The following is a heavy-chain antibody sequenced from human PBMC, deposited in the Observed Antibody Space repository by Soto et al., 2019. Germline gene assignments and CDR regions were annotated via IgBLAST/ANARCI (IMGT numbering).Heavy chain of an antibody. Sequence: QVQLQESGPGLVKPSQTLSLTCIVSGASLSSGDYYWSWIRQPPGKGLEWIAFIYYNGNNFYNPSLKRRVTIAIDTSNYQLSLTVRSVTAADTAVYYCARERRGGDSNGGVDYWGQGTLVTVSS. CDR3: ARERRGGDSNGGVDY. D-gene: IGHD2-21*02. J-gene: IGHJ4*02. CDR1: GASLSSGDYY. V-gene: IGHV4-30-4*01. CDR2: IYYNGNN.